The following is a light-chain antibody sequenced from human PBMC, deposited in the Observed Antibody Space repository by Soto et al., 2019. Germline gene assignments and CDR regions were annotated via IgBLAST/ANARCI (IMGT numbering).Light chain of an antibody. Sequence: EIVLTQSPGTLSLSPGERATLSCRASQSISSDYLVWYQQKPGQAPRLLIYGASSRATGIPDRFSGSGSGTDFTLTISRLEPEDFAVYYCQQYSSSRTFGQGTKVDIK. CDR1: QSISSDY. CDR3: QQYSSSRT. CDR2: GAS. V-gene: IGKV3-20*01. J-gene: IGKJ1*01.